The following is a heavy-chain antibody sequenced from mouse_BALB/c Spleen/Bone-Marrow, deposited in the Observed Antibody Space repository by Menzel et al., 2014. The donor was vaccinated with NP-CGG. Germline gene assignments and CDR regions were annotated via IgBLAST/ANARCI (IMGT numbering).Heavy chain of an antibody. CDR1: GYTFTDYE. V-gene: IGHV1-15*01. CDR3: TRSLYGNYVMDF. Sequence: VQLQQSGAELVRPGASVALSCKASGYTFTDYEMHWVKQTPVQGLEWIGAIDPETGGTAYNQKFKGKATLTADKSSSTAYMELRSLTSEDSAVYYCTRSLYGNYVMDFWGQGTSVTVSS. J-gene: IGHJ4*01. CDR2: IDPETGGT. D-gene: IGHD2-1*01.